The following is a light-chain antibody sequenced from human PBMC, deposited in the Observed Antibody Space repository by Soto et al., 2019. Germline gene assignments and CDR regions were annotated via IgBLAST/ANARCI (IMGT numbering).Light chain of an antibody. CDR1: QSVTTSY. CDR2: GAS. V-gene: IGKV3-20*01. J-gene: IGKJ1*01. Sequence: EIVLTQSPGTLSLSPGERATLSCRASQSVTTSYLAWYQRKPGQAPRLLTYGASSRATGIPNRFSGSGSGTDFTLTISRLEPEDCAVYYCQHYGSSPRFGQGTKVEIK. CDR3: QHYGSSPR.